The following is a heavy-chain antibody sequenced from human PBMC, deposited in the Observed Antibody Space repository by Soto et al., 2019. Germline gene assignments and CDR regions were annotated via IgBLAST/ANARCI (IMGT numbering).Heavy chain of an antibody. CDR3: ASSPSSSDFDY. D-gene: IGHD3-10*01. CDR2: ISHSGNT. Sequence: QVQLQESGPGLVKPSQTLSLTCTVSGGSISSGSYYWSWIRQHPGKGLEWIGNISHSGNTYYNPSLNSRVSMSVDTSKNQFSLRLRSATVADTAVYYCASSPSSSDFDYWGQGTLVTVSS. J-gene: IGHJ4*02. V-gene: IGHV4-31*03. CDR1: GGSISSGSYY.